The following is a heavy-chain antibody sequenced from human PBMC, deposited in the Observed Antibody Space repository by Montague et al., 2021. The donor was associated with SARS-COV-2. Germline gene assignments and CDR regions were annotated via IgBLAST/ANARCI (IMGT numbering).Heavy chain of an antibody. Sequence: SETLSLTCTVSGGSISSYYWSWIRQPAGKGLEWIGRFYTTGSTNXNPSLTSRVTMSVDTSKNQFSLKLSSVTVADTAVYYCARSTFDSSGWWDNWYFDLWGRGTLVTVS. CDR3: ARSTFDSSGWWDNWYFDL. V-gene: IGHV4-4*07. J-gene: IGHJ2*01. D-gene: IGHD6-19*01. CDR2: FYTTGST. CDR1: GGSISSYY.